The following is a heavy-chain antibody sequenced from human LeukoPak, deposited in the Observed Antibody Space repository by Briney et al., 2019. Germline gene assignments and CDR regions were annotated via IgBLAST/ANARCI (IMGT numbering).Heavy chain of an antibody. J-gene: IGHJ5*02. D-gene: IGHD3-10*01. CDR1: GGSLSCAY. CDR3: ARDGMVRGVIPTNWFDP. V-gene: IGHV4-59*12. CDR2: IDHTGST. Sequence: SETLSLTCAISGGSLSCAYWSWVRLPPGKGLEWIGYIDHTGSTYYNPSLKSRVTISVDTSKNQFSLKLSSVTAADTAVYYCARDGMVRGVIPTNWFDPWGQGTLVTVSS.